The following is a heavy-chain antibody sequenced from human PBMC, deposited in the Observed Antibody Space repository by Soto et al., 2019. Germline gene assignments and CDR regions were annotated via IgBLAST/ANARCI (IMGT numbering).Heavy chain of an antibody. V-gene: IGHV3-30*18. D-gene: IGHD2-21*01. CDR3: AKDGPIARSDY. CDR2: ISYDGSNK. CDR1: GFTFSSYG. J-gene: IGHJ4*02. Sequence: QVQLLESGGGVVQPGRSLRLSCAASGFTFSSYGMHWVRQAPGKGLEWVALISYDGSNKYHADSVKGRFSISRDNSKNTLYLQMNSLRGEDTAVYYCAKDGPIARSDYWGQGTLVTVSS.